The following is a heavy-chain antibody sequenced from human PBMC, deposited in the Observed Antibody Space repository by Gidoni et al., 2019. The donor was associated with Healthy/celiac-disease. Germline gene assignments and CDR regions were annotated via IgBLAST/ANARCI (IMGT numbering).Heavy chain of an antibody. J-gene: IGHJ4*02. V-gene: IGHV3-15*01. D-gene: IGHD1-26*01. Sequence: EVQLVESGGGWVKPGGSHRLYCAASGLTVSNAWLSWVRQAPGKGLEWGGRIKSETDCGTTDYTAPVEVRFSISRYDSENTVYLQMNHLKTEDTAVYSCITESGSNPGYFDHWGQGTLVTVSS. CDR3: ITESGSNPGYFDH. CDR1: GLTVSNAW. CDR2: IKSETDCGTT.